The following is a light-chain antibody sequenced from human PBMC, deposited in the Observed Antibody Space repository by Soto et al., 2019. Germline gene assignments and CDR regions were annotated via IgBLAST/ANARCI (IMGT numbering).Light chain of an antibody. J-gene: IGKJ1*01. Sequence: DFQLTQSPSFLSASIGDRVTITCRASQGISSYLAWYQQKPGKAPKLLIYTASTLQSGVPSRFSGSGSGTEFTLTISSLHPEDFATYYCQHLKTYPQTFGQGTKVEIK. CDR1: QGISSY. V-gene: IGKV1-9*01. CDR3: QHLKTYPQT. CDR2: TAS.